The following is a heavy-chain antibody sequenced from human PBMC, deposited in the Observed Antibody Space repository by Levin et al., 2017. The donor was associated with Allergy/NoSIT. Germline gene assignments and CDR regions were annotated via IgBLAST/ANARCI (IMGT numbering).Heavy chain of an antibody. D-gene: IGHD5-18*01. CDR1: GFTVSSNY. CDR3: ARGGKGRGYSYGCAFDY. V-gene: IGHV3-66*01. CDR2: IYSGGST. J-gene: IGHJ4*02. Sequence: GGSLRLSCAASGFTVSSNYMSWVRQAPGKGLEWVSVIYSGGSTYYADSVKGRFTISRDNSKNTLYLQMNSLRAEDTAVYYCARGGKGRGYSYGCAFDYWGQGTLVTVSS.